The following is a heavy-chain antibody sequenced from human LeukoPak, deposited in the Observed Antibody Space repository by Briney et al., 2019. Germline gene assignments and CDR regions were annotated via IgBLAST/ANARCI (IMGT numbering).Heavy chain of an antibody. Sequence: GGSLRLSCAASGFTFSTYSMHWVRQAPGEGLVWVSRINGDGSTTNYADSVKGRFTISRDNAKNTLYLQMNSLRAEDTAVYYCARYCSGGSCYSGDYWGQGTLVTVSS. CDR1: GFTFSTYS. CDR2: INGDGSTT. CDR3: ARYCSGGSCYSGDY. V-gene: IGHV3-74*01. D-gene: IGHD2-15*01. J-gene: IGHJ4*02.